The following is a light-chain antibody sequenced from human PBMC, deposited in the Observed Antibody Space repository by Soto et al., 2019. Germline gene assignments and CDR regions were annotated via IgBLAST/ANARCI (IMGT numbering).Light chain of an antibody. J-gene: IGLJ2*01. CDR3: SSYTSSTTLVV. CDR2: EVS. Sequence: QSALTQPASVSGSPGQSITISCTGTNYDVGGYNYVSWYQQHPGKAPKLMIYEVSNRPSGVSYRFSGSKSGNTASLTISGLQAEDEADYYCSSYTSSTTLVVFGGGTQLTVL. CDR1: NYDVGGYNY. V-gene: IGLV2-14*01.